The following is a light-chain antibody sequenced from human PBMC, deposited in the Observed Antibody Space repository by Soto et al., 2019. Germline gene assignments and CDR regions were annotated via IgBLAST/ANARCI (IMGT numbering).Light chain of an antibody. CDR3: QQYDHLPPYT. J-gene: IGKJ2*01. V-gene: IGKV1-33*01. CDR1: QDISNY. Sequence: DIPMTQSPSSLSASVGDRVTITCQASQDISNYLNWYQQKPGKAPKLLIYDAANLETGVPSRLSGSGSVTDFTFTISSLQPEDIATYYCQQYDHLPPYTFGQGTKLEIK. CDR2: DAA.